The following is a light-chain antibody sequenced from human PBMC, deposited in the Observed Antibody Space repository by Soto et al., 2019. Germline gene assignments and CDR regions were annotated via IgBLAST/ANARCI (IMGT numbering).Light chain of an antibody. CDR2: SAS. CDR1: QSVSWY. CDR3: QHYAGSSWT. V-gene: IGKV3-20*01. J-gene: IGKJ1*01. Sequence: EVVLTQSPGTLSLSPGERATLSCRASQSVSWYLAWYQHKPGQAPRVLIYSASTRATGIPDRFSGSGSGTDFTLTISRLEPEDFAVYYCQHYAGSSWTFGQGTKVEIK.